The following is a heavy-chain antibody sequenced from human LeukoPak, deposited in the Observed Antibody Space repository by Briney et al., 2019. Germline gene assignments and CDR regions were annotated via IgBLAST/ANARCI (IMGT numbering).Heavy chain of an antibody. CDR3: ASGRYCSADICSGGDAFDI. CDR2: IYTRGST. D-gene: IGHD2-15*01. CDR1: GGSINNYY. J-gene: IGHJ3*02. V-gene: IGHV4-4*07. Sequence: SETLSLTCTVSGGSINNYYWSWIRQPAGKGLEWIGRIYTRGSTNYNPSLKSRVTMSVDTSKNQFSLKLSSVTAADTAVYYCASGRYCSADICSGGDAFDIWGQGTMVSVSS.